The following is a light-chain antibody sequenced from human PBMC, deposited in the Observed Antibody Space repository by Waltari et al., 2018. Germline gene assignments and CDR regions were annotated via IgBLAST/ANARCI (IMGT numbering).Light chain of an antibody. V-gene: IGLV2-14*01. CDR3: SSHTSTVPHV. CDR2: EVS. Sequence: QSALTQPASVSGSPGQSVSISCTGTSHHVGGYGYVSWYQQFPGKAPKLMIYEVSYRPSGVSSRFSGSKSGNTASLTISGLQAEDEAVYYCSSHTSTVPHVFGTGTKVTVV. CDR1: SHHVGGYGY. J-gene: IGLJ1*01.